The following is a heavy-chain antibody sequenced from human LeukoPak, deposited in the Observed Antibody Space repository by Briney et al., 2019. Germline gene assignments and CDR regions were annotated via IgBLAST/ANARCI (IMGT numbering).Heavy chain of an antibody. CDR1: GFTFSSYW. V-gene: IGHV3-7*01. CDR2: IKGDGSEK. Sequence: GGSLRLSCAASGFTFSSYWMSWVRLAPGKGLEWVANIKGDGSEKWYADSVKGRFTISRDNAKNSLYLQMNSLRAEDTAVYYCAREPYVGSYFPDYWGQGTLVTVSS. J-gene: IGHJ4*02. CDR3: AREPYVGSYFPDY. D-gene: IGHD1-26*01.